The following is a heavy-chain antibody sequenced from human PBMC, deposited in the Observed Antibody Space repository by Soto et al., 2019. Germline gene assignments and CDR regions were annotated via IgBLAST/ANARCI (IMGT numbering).Heavy chain of an antibody. CDR2: IYYSGST. J-gene: IGHJ4*02. CDR1: GGSISSGDYY. D-gene: IGHD3-10*01. Sequence: QVQLQESGPGLVKPSQTLSLTCTVSGGSISSGDYYWSWIRQPPGKGLEWIGYIYYSGSTYYNPSLKSRVTISVDTARNRFSLKLSSVTAADTAVYYCATIKLGSNRLDYWGQGTLVTVSS. CDR3: ATIKLGSNRLDY. V-gene: IGHV4-30-4*01.